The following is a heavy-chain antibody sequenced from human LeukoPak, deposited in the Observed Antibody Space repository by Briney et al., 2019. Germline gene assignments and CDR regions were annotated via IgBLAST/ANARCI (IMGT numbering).Heavy chain of an antibody. CDR2: IKQDGSEK. D-gene: IGHD3-3*01. CDR1: GFTFSSYW. CDR3: ARVYDFWSGYPLPYFDY. Sequence: GGSLRLSCAASGFTFSSYWMSWVRQAPGKGLEWVANIKQDGSEKYYVDSVKGRFTISRDNAKNSLYLQMNSLRAEDTAVYYGARVYDFWSGYPLPYFDYWGQGTLVTVSS. V-gene: IGHV3-7*01. J-gene: IGHJ4*02.